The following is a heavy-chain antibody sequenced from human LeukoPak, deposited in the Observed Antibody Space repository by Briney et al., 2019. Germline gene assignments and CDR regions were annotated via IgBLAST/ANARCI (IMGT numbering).Heavy chain of an antibody. Sequence: GGSLRLSCAASGFTFSSYAMSWVRQAPGKGLEWVSAISGSGGSTYYADSVKGRFTISRDNSKNTLYLQMNSLRAEDTAVYYCARGLHYDFWSGYPYYYYYGMDVWGQGTTVTVSS. CDR3: ARGLHYDFWSGYPYYYYYGMDV. CDR1: GFTFSSYA. D-gene: IGHD3-3*01. CDR2: ISGSGGST. J-gene: IGHJ6*02. V-gene: IGHV3-23*01.